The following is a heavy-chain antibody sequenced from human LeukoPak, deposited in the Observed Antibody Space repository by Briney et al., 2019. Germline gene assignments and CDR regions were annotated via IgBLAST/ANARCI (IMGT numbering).Heavy chain of an antibody. Sequence: PSETLSLTCAVYGGSFSGYYWSWIRQPPGKGLEWIGEIKHSGSTNYNPSLKSRVTISVDTSKNQSSLKLSSVTAADTAVYYCARGRITMVRGVRTFDYWGQGTLVTVSS. CDR1: GGSFSGYY. CDR3: ARGRITMVRGVRTFDY. D-gene: IGHD3-10*01. J-gene: IGHJ4*02. CDR2: IKHSGST. V-gene: IGHV4-34*01.